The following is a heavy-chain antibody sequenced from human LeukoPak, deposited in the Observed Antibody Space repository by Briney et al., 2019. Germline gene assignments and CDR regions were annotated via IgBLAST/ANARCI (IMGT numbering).Heavy chain of an antibody. CDR3: AKDSVLRYYDSSGYLDY. D-gene: IGHD3-22*01. CDR1: GFTFNSYG. J-gene: IGHJ4*02. CDR2: IQFDGSNK. Sequence: GGSLRLSCAASGFTFNSYGMHWVRQAPGKGLEWVAFIQFDGSNKYYADSVKGRFTISRDNSKNTLYLQMNSLRAEDTAVYYCAKDSVLRYYDSSGYLDYWGQGTLVTVSS. V-gene: IGHV3-30*02.